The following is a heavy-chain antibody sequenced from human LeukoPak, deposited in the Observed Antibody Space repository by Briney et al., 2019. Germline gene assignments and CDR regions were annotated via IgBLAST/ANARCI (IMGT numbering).Heavy chain of an antibody. V-gene: IGHV4-39*01. CDR2: IYYSGST. CDR3: AKLEVGSYYYYMDV. J-gene: IGHJ6*03. Sequence: PSETLSLTCTVSGGSISSSSYYWGWIRQPPGKGLEWIGSIYYSGSTYYNPSLKGRVTISVDTSKNQFSLKLSSVTAADTAVYYCAKLEVGSYYYYMDVWGKGTTVTVSS. CDR1: GGSISSSSYY.